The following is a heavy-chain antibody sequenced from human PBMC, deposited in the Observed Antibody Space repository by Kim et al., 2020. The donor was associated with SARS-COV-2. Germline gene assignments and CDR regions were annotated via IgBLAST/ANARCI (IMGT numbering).Heavy chain of an antibody. Sequence: SETLSLTCAVYGGSFSGYYWSWIRQPPGKGLEWIGEINHSASTNYNPSLKSRVTISVDTSKNQFSLKLSSVTAADTAVYYCARSERARELQREHNWFDPWGQGTLVTVSS. CDR1: GGSFSGYY. V-gene: IGHV4-34*01. J-gene: IGHJ5*02. CDR3: ARSERARELQREHNWFDP. CDR2: INHSAST. D-gene: IGHD1-26*01.